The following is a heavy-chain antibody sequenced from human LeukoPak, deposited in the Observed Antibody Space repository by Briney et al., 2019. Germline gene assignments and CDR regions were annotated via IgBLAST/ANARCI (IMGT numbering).Heavy chain of an antibody. V-gene: IGHV3-30*18. CDR2: ISYDGSNK. CDR3: AKDLNSAMATEEFDY. J-gene: IGHJ4*02. Sequence: PGRSLRLSCAASGFTFSSYGMHWVRQAPGKGLEWVAVISYDGSNKYYADSVKGRFTISRDNSKNTLYLQMNSLRAEDTAVYYCAKDLNSAMATEEFDYWGQGTLVTVSS. D-gene: IGHD5-18*01. CDR1: GFTFSSYG.